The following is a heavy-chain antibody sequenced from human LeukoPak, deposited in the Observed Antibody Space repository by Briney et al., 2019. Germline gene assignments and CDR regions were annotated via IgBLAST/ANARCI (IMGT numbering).Heavy chain of an antibody. CDR3: ARLPRWNEYFQH. D-gene: IGHD1-1*01. Sequence: SETLSLTCTVSGGSISSYYWSWIRQPPGKGLEWIGSIYYSGSTYYNPSLKSRVTLSVDTSKNQFSLKLSSVTAADTAVYYCARLPRWNEYFQHWGQGTLVTVSS. J-gene: IGHJ1*01. V-gene: IGHV4-39*01. CDR2: IYYSGST. CDR1: GGSISSYY.